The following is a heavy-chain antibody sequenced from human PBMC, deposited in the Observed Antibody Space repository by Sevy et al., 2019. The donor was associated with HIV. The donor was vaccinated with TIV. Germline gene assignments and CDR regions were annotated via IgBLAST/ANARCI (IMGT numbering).Heavy chain of an antibody. D-gene: IGHD3-10*01. CDR2: IRDIGGNT. CDR1: GFTFSTYV. CDR3: ANGGSGSHYNTRPAY. J-gene: IGHJ4*02. Sequence: GGSLRLSCAASGFTFSTYVMNWVRQAPGKGLEWVSGIRDIGGNTFYADSVKGRFTISRDNSKNTLYLEMNSLRDEDTAIYYCANGGSGSHYNTRPAYWGLGTLVTVSS. V-gene: IGHV3-23*01.